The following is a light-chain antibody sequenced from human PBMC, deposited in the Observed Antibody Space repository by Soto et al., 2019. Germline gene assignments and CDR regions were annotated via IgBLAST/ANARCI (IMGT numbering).Light chain of an antibody. CDR3: QQYGSSPGT. Sequence: EIVLTQSPGTLSLSQGERATLSCRSSQSVSSSYLAWYQQKPGQAPRLLIFAASSRATGIPDRFSGSGSGTDFTLTISRLEPEDFAVYYCQQYGSSPGTFGQGTKVDI. CDR1: QSVSSSY. V-gene: IGKV3-20*01. J-gene: IGKJ1*01. CDR2: AAS.